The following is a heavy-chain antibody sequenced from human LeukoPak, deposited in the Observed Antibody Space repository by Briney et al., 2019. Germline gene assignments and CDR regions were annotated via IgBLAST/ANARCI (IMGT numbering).Heavy chain of an antibody. D-gene: IGHD3-3*01. CDR1: GFTFSSYW. Sequence: GGSLRLSCAASGFTFSSYWMHWVRQAPGKGLVWVSRINSDGSSTNYADSVKGRFTISRDNSEKTLYLQMNSLRAEDTAVYYCAADFSSAYYPDFWGQGTLVTVSS. J-gene: IGHJ4*02. CDR2: INSDGSST. CDR3: AADFSSAYYPDF. V-gene: IGHV3-74*01.